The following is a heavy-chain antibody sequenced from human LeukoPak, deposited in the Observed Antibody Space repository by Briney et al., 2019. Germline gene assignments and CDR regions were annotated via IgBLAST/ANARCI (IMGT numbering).Heavy chain of an antibody. CDR2: IYTSGST. CDR1: GGSISSGSYY. V-gene: IGHV4-61*02. D-gene: IGHD6-13*01. J-gene: IGHJ4*02. CDR3: AGQQLREDY. Sequence: SEILSLTCTVSGGSISSGSYYWSWIRQPAGKGLEWIGRIYTSGSTNYNPSLKSRVTISVDTSKNQFSLKLSSVTAADTAVYYCAGQQLREDYWGQGTLVTVSS.